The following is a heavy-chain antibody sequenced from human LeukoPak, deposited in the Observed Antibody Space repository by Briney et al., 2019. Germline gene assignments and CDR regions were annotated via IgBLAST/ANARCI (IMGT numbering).Heavy chain of an antibody. CDR2: IYSGGST. CDR3: ARITSTYFDY. Sequence: GGSLRLSCAASGIRVNSNYMSWVRQAPGKGLEWVSVIYSGGSTSYADSVKGRFTISRDNSKSTMYLQMNSLRAEDTAVYYCARITSTYFDYWGQGTLVTVSS. CDR1: GIRVNSNY. D-gene: IGHD3-10*01. J-gene: IGHJ4*02. V-gene: IGHV3-53*01.